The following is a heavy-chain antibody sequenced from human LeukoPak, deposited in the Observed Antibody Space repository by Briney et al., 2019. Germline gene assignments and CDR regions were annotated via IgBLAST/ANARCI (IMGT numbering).Heavy chain of an antibody. D-gene: IGHD3-3*01. J-gene: IGHJ5*02. CDR3: ARHPMEWNWFDP. CDR1: GYIFTSYW. V-gene: IGHV5-10-1*01. CDR2: IDPSDSYT. Sequence: GGSLVISCQGSGYIFTSYWISWVRQLPGKGLEWMGRIDPSDSYTNYSPSFQGHVTISADKSISTAYLQWSSLKASDTAMYYCARHPMEWNWFDPWGQGTLVTVSS.